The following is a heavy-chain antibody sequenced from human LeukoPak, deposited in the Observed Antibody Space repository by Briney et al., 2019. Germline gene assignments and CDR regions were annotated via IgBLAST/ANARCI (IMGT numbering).Heavy chain of an antibody. J-gene: IGHJ5*02. V-gene: IGHV4-59*01. D-gene: IGHD6-13*01. CDR1: GGSISSYY. CDR2: IYYSGST. CDR3: ASSLVGYVGSSWYWFDP. Sequence: SETLSLTCTVSGGSISSYYWSWIRQPPGKGLEWIGYIYYSGSTNYNPSLKSRVTISVDTSKNQFSLKLSSVTAADTAVYYCASSLVGYVGSSWYWFDPWGQGTLVTVSS.